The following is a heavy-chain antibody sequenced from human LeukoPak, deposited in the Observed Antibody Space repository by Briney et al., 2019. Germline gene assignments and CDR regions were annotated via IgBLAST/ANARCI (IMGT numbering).Heavy chain of an antibody. CDR2: GHLNGAT. CDR3: TRESGASSPFGF. V-gene: IGHV4-4*02. D-gene: IGHD1-26*01. J-gene: IGHJ4*02. CDR1: GGSITTTNW. Sequence: SETLSLTCAVSGGSITTTNWWSWVRQPPGKGLEWIGEGHLNGATNYNPSLESRFSMSIDKSNKHLSLEVTSVTAADTAMYYCTRESGASSPFGFWGEGTLVTVS.